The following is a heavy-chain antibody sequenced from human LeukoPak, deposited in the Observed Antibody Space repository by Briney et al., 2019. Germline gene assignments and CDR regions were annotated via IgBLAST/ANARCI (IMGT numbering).Heavy chain of an antibody. V-gene: IGHV3-30*18. CDR2: VAYDGYAGNEK. CDR3: AKRTGTDAFDI. J-gene: IGHJ3*02. D-gene: IGHD3/OR15-3a*01. CDR1: GFTFSSYS. Sequence: GGSLRLSCAASGFTFSSYSMHWVRQAPGKGLQWVAVVAYDGYAGNEKDYAESAEGRFTISRDNSKNTLYLQMNSLRAEDTAVYYCAKRTGTDAFDIWGQGTMVTVSS.